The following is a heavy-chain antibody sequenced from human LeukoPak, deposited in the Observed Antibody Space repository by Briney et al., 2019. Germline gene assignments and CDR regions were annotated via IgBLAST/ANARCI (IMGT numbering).Heavy chain of an antibody. J-gene: IGHJ4*02. Sequence: PSETLSLTCAVYGGXFSGYYCNWIRQPPGKGLEWIGEINHSGRTNYNPSLKSRVTISVDMSKNQFSLKLSSVTAADTAVYYCARATTRTLYYYGSGRSYNPFDYWDQGTLVTVS. V-gene: IGHV4-34*01. CDR2: INHSGRT. CDR3: ARATTRTLYYYGSGRSYNPFDY. D-gene: IGHD3-10*01. CDR1: GGXFSGYY.